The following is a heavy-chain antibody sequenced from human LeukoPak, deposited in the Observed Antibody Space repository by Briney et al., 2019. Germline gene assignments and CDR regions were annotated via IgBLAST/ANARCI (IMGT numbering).Heavy chain of an antibody. CDR3: ARDSGSGTYY. Sequence: PSETLSLTCTVSGGSISSYYWSWIRQPPGKGLEWIGYIYYSGSTNYNPSLKSRVTISVDTSKNQFSLKLNSVTAADTAVYYCARDSGSGTYYWGQGTLVTVSS. J-gene: IGHJ4*02. V-gene: IGHV4-59*01. D-gene: IGHD6-19*01. CDR1: GGSISSYY. CDR2: IYYSGST.